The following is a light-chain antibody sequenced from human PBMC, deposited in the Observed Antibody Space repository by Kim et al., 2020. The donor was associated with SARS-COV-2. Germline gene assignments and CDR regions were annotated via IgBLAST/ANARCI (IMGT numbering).Light chain of an antibody. CDR1: QSLVHSDGNTY. J-gene: IGKJ1*01. Sequence: DVVMTQSPLSLPVTLGQPASISCRSSQSLVHSDGNTYLNWFQQRPRQSPRRLIYKVSNRDSGVPDRFSGSGSGTDFTLKISRVEAEDVGVYYCMQGTHWPPWTFGQGTKVDIK. CDR2: KVS. CDR3: MQGTHWPPWT. V-gene: IGKV2-30*02.